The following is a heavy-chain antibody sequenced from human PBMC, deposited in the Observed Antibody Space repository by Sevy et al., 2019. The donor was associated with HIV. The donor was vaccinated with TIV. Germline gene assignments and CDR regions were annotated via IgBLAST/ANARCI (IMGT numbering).Heavy chain of an antibody. CDR1: XXXXXXYG. CDR2: XXXXGINK. Sequence: GGSLRLSCAXSXXXXXXYGMHWVRXAPGXXXEWVAVXXXXGINKDYGDSVRGRFTISRDNSKNTLYLQMNSLRVDDTAVXYCATGRXYGXGSXXXWGPGTLVTVSS. D-gene: IGHD3-10*01. J-gene: IGHJ4*02. V-gene: IGHV3-33*01. CDR3: ATGRXYGXGSXXX.